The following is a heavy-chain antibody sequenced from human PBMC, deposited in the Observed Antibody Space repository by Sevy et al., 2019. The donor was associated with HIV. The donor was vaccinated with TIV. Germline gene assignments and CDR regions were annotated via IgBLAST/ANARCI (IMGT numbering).Heavy chain of an antibody. CDR1: GFTFSSYT. CDR3: ARDPGDAFDI. V-gene: IGHV3-21*01. J-gene: IGHJ3*02. CDR2: ISSSSSYI. Sequence: GGSLRLSCAASGFTFSSYTMSWVRQAPGKGLEWVSSISSSSSYIYYADSVKGRLTISRDNAKNSLYLQMNSLRAEDTAVYYCARDPGDAFDIWGQGTMVTVSS.